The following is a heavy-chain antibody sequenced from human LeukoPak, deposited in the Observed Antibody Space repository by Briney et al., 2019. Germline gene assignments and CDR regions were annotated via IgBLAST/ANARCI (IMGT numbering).Heavy chain of an antibody. CDR2: ISSSRRTI. CDR1: GFTFSRFG. CDR3: ARDGDSGGYYYGPFDN. D-gene: IGHD3-22*01. J-gene: IGHJ4*02. Sequence: PGGSLRLSCAASGFTFSRFGMTWIRQAPGKGLEWISYISSSRRTINYAGSVKGRFTISRDIAKTSLYLQMNNLRAEDTAVYYCARDGDSGGYYYGPFDNWGQGTLVTVSS. V-gene: IGHV3-48*04.